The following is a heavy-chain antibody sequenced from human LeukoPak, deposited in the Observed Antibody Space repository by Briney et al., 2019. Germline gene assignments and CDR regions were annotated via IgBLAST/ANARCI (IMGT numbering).Heavy chain of an antibody. J-gene: IGHJ4*02. CDR1: GFTFSSYW. CDR3: ARDAYYYDSSGYFDY. CDR2: IKQDGSEK. Sequence: GGSLRLSCAASGFTFSSYWMSWVRQAPGKGLEWVANIKQDGSEKYYVDSVKGRLTISRDNAKNSLYLQMNSLRAEDTAVYYCARDAYYYDSSGYFDYWGQGTLVTVSS. V-gene: IGHV3-7*01. D-gene: IGHD3-22*01.